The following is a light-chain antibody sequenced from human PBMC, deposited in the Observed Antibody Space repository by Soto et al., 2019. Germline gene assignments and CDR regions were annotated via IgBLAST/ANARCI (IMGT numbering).Light chain of an antibody. CDR2: GIS. Sequence: EIVLTQSAGTLSLSPGERATLSCRASQSLTDGFLAWYQQKHSQALRLLIYGISNRATGIPDRFSGGGSGTDFTLTISRLEPEDIAVYYCQQYGTAPFTFGQGTKVEIK. J-gene: IGKJ2*01. CDR1: QSLTDGF. CDR3: QQYGTAPFT. V-gene: IGKV3-20*01.